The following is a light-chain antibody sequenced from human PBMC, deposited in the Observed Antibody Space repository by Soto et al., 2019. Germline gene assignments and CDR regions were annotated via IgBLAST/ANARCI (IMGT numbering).Light chain of an antibody. CDR2: GAS. J-gene: IGKJ4*01. CDR1: QSISSW. CDR3: QQYGSSPPLT. V-gene: IGKV1-5*01. Sequence: DIQMTQSPSTLSASVGDRVTITCRASQSISSWLAWDQQKPGKAPKLLIYGASSRATGIPDRFSGSGSGTDFTLTISRLEPEDFAVYYCQQYGSSPPLTFGGGTKVEIK.